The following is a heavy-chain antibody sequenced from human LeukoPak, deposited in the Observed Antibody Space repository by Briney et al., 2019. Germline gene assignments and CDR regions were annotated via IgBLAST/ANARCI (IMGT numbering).Heavy chain of an antibody. D-gene: IGHD4-17*01. V-gene: IGHV4-59*01. CDR3: ARDLMDDYGDYVWFDP. CDR1: GGSISSYY. CDR2: IYYSGST. J-gene: IGHJ5*02. Sequence: SETLPLTCTVSGGSISSYYWSWIRQPPGKGLEWIGYIYYSGSTNYNPSLKSRVTISVDTSKNQFSLKLSSVTAADTAVYYCARDLMDDYGDYVWFDPWGQGTLVTVSS.